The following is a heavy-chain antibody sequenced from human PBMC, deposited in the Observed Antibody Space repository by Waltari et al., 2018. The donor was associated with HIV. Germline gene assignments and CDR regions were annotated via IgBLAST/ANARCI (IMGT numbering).Heavy chain of an antibody. CDR3: TTGSSGAEDY. D-gene: IGHD3-22*01. CDR1: GFDFKKYW. CDR2: IKSKQSGGTV. V-gene: IGHV3-15*01. Sequence: EVQLVESGGGLVKPGESLRVSCAASGFDFKKYWMSWFRQAPGKGLGWVGRIKSKQSGGTVDYAAPVKGRFTISRDDSKNMMYLQMDSLESEDTAVYYCTTGSSGAEDYWGQGTLVTVSS. J-gene: IGHJ4*02.